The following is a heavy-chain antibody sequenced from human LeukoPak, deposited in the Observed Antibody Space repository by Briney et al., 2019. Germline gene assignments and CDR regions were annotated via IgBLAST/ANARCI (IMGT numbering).Heavy chain of an antibody. CDR3: ARHVSGSSGWYYKY. V-gene: IGHV4-34*01. D-gene: IGHD6-19*01. J-gene: IGHJ4*02. CDR1: GGSFSGYY. CDR2: INHSGST. Sequence: PSETLSLTCAVYGGSFSGYYWSWIRQPPGKGLEWIGEINHSGSTNYTPSLKSRVTISVDTSKNQFSLKLSSVTAADTAVYYCARHVSGSSGWYYKYWGQGTLVTVSS.